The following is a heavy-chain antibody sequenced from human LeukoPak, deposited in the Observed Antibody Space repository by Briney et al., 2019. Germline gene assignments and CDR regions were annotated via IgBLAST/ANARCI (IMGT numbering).Heavy chain of an antibody. CDR3: ARVPYCSSTSCYLRYYYYGMDV. CDR1: GGSYSGYY. Sequence: SDTLSLTCAVYGGSYSGYYWSWIRQPPGKGLEWIGEINHSGSTNYNPSLKSRVTISVDASKNQFSLKLSSVTAADTAVYYCARVPYCSSTSCYLRYYYYGMDVWGQGSTVTVSS. V-gene: IGHV4-34*01. CDR2: INHSGST. D-gene: IGHD2-2*01. J-gene: IGHJ6*02.